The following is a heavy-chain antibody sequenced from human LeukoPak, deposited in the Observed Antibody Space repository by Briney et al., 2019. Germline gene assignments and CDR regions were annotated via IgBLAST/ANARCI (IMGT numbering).Heavy chain of an antibody. D-gene: IGHD5-24*01. CDR2: IHPGDSDT. Sequence: GESLKISCQGSGYSFTSYWIAWVRQMPGKGLEWMGIIHPGDSDTRYSPSFQGQVTISADKSISTAYLQWNSLKASDTAMFYCARPSGWLQRLGWYLDLWGRGTLVTVSS. V-gene: IGHV5-51*01. J-gene: IGHJ2*01. CDR1: GYSFTSYW. CDR3: ARPSGWLQRLGWYLDL.